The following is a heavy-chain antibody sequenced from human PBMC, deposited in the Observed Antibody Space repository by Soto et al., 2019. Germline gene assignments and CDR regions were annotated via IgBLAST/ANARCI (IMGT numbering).Heavy chain of an antibody. CDR2: IYHSGST. CDR3: AREIAGGYSGYDHDKGGY. CDR1: GGSISSSNW. D-gene: IGHD5-12*01. Sequence: QVQLQESGPGLVKPSGTLSLTCAVSGGSISSSNWWSWVRQPPGKGLEWIGAIYHSGSTNYNPSLKSRVTISVDKSKNQFSLKLSSVTAADTAVYDCAREIAGGYSGYDHDKGGYWGQGTLVTVSS. J-gene: IGHJ4*02. V-gene: IGHV4-4*02.